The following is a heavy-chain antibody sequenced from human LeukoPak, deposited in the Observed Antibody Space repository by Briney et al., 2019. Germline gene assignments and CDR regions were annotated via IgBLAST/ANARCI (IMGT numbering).Heavy chain of an antibody. V-gene: IGHV4-59*08. CDR2: IYYSGST. Sequence: PSETLSFTCTVSGGSISSYYWSWIRQPPGKGLEWIGYIYYSGSTNYNPSLKSRVTISVDTSKNQFSLKLSSVTAADTAVYYCARHHTLYYYDSSGPPYFDYWGQGTLVTVSS. J-gene: IGHJ4*02. CDR3: ARHHTLYYYDSSGPPYFDY. CDR1: GGSISSYY. D-gene: IGHD3-22*01.